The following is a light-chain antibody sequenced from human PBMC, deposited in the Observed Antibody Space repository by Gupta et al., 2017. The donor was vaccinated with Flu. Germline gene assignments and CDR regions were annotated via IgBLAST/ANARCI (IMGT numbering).Light chain of an antibody. CDR1: SSNIGTNN. Sequence: SVVTQPPSASGPPGQRVTFSCSGSSSNIGTNNVIWYQQLPGAAPKLLIYHNDQRRSGVPERVSASKSGTSASLAIIGLQSEDEADYYCAAWDDSLNGQVFGGGTNLTVL. CDR2: HND. V-gene: IGLV1-44*01. J-gene: IGLJ3*02. CDR3: AAWDDSLNGQV.